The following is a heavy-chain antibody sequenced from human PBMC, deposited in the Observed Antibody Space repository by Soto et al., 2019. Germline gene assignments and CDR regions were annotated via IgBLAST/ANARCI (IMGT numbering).Heavy chain of an antibody. V-gene: IGHV1-46*01. CDR1: GYTFTSYY. J-gene: IGHJ4*02. CDR3: AGGNFRY. CDR2: INPSGGST. Sequence: ASVKVSCKASGYTFTSYYMHWVRQAPGQGLEWMGIINPSGGSTSYTQKFQGRVTMTRNTSNTTAYMELSSLTSEDTGVYYCAGGNFRYWGQGTLVTVSS.